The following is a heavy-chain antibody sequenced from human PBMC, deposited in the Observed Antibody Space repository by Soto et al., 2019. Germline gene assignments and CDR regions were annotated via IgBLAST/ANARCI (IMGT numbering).Heavy chain of an antibody. J-gene: IGHJ4*02. CDR3: AKDRDTYGAVYYFDF. D-gene: IGHD5-18*01. V-gene: IGHV3-30*18. Sequence: GGSLRLSCAASGVTFRSYGMQWVRQAPGKGLKWVAVISHDGRDTHYADSVKGRFTISRDNSKNTVYLQMNSLRAEDTAVYYCAKDRDTYGAVYYFDFWGQGT. CDR1: GVTFRSYG. CDR2: ISHDGRDT.